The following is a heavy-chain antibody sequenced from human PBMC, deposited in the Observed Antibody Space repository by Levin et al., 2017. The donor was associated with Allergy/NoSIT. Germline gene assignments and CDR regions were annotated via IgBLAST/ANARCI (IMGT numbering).Heavy chain of an antibody. J-gene: IGHJ3*02. CDR3: AKGESGSYYNDASES. Sequence: GGSLRLSCAASGFTFSSYGMSWVRQAPGKGLEWVSATSASGAGTYYADSVKGRFTISRDNSKNTLYLQMNSLRVEDTAVYYCAKGESGSYYNDASESWGQGTTVTVSS. V-gene: IGHV3-23*01. CDR2: TSASGAGT. D-gene: IGHD1-26*01. CDR1: GFTFSSYG.